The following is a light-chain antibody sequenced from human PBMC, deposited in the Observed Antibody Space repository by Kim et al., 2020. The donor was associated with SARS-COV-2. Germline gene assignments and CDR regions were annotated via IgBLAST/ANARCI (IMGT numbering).Light chain of an antibody. CDR1: QSVGSL. CDR2: DTF. V-gene: IGKV3-11*01. Sequence: LSPGQRATPSCRASQSVGSLIAWYQQKPGQPPSLLIYDTFNRASRIPARFSGGGSGTDFTLTISRLEPEDFAVYYCQQRSQWPLTFGGGTQLEIK. CDR3: QQRSQWPLT. J-gene: IGKJ4*01.